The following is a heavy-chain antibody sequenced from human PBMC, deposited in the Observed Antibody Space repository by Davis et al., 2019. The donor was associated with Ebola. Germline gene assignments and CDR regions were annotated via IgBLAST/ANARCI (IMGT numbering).Heavy chain of an antibody. J-gene: IGHJ4*02. V-gene: IGHV3-73*01. CDR3: ARDKGDYGDSTFDY. CDR2: IRSKANSYAT. Sequence: GGSLRLSCAASGFTFSGSAMHWVRHASGKGLEWVGRIRSKANSYATAYAASVKGRFTISRDNSKNTLYLQMNSLRAEDTAVYYCARDKGDYGDSTFDYWGQGTLVTVSS. D-gene: IGHD4-17*01. CDR1: GFTFSGSA.